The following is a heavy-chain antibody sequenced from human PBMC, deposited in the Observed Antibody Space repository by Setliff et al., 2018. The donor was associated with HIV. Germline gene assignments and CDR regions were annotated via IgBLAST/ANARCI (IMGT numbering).Heavy chain of an antibody. CDR1: GFTFSSHA. Sequence: GGSLRLSCAASGFTFSSHAMHWVRQAPGKGLEWMTVISSDGKRKYDADSVKGRFTISRDNSKDTLYLQMNSLTAEDTAIYYCVGDWDPSVLPEGSFDYWGQGTLVTVSS. V-gene: IGHV3-30*04. J-gene: IGHJ4*02. D-gene: IGHD1-26*01. CDR3: VGDWDPSVLPEGSFDY. CDR2: ISSDGKRK.